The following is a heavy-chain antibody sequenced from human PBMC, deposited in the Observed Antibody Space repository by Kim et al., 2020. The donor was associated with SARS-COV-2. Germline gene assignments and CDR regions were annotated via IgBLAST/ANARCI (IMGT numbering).Heavy chain of an antibody. J-gene: IGHJ4*02. D-gene: IGHD3-16*01. CDR1: GFTFDDYA. CDR3: AKDFGNYFDY. V-gene: IGHV3-9*01. CDR2: ISWNSGSI. Sequence: GGSLRLSCAASGFTFDDYAMHWVRQAPGKGLEWVSGISWNSGSIGYADSVKGRFTISRDNAKNSLYLQMNSLRAEDTALYYCAKDFGNYFDYWGQGTLVT.